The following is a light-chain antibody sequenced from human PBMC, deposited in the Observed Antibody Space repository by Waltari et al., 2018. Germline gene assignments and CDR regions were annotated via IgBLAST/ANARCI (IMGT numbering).Light chain of an antibody. V-gene: IGKV4-1*01. J-gene: IGKJ1*01. Sequence: DFVMTQSPDSLAVSLGARATINCRSSQTILDNADKSNYLAWYQHKPGQPPKLLISWASARESGVPDRFTGSGSGTDFTLTISSLQAEDVAMYYCQQYYSTPRTFGQGTKVEVK. CDR1: QTILDNADKSNY. CDR3: QQYYSTPRT. CDR2: WAS.